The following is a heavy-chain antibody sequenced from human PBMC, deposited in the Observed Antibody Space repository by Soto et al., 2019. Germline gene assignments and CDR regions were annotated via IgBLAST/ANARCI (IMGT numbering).Heavy chain of an antibody. J-gene: IGHJ5*02. D-gene: IGHD3-16*02. V-gene: IGHV3-11*01. Sequence: PGGSLRLSCAASGFTFSDYYMSWIRQAPGKGLEWVSYISSSGSTIYYADSVKGRFTISRDNAKNSLYLQMNSLRAEDTAVYYCARSGLYDYVWGSYRSNWFDPWGQGTLVTVSS. CDR1: GFTFSDYY. CDR3: ARSGLYDYVWGSYRSNWFDP. CDR2: ISSSGSTI.